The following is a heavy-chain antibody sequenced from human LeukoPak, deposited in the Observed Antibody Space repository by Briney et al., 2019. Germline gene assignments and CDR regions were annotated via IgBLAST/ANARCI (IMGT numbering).Heavy chain of an antibody. J-gene: IGHJ4*02. CDR3: AKTLGPMNPFDY. V-gene: IGHV3-30-3*02. CDR2: ISYDGSDK. CDR1: RFTFSDYA. Sequence: QTGGSLRLSCAASRFTFSDYAIHWVRQAPGKGLEWVTVISYDGSDKCYADSVKGRFTISRDNSKNTLYLQMNSLRAEDTAVYYCAKTLGPMNPFDYWGQGTLVTVSS. D-gene: IGHD3/OR15-3a*01.